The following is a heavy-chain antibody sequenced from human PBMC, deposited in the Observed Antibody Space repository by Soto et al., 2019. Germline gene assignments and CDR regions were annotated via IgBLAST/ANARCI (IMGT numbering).Heavy chain of an antibody. CDR3: AKKVTIYAVDPADY. CDR2: ISASGDAT. J-gene: IGHJ4*02. V-gene: IGHV3-23*01. D-gene: IGHD3-3*01. CDR1: GFTFSNFG. Sequence: GGSLRLSCAASGFTFSNFGMSWVRQAPGKGLEWVSVISASGDATYYAASVKGRFTLSRDNSKNTLYLQMNSLTVADTAVYYCAKKVTIYAVDPADYWGQGTQVTVSS.